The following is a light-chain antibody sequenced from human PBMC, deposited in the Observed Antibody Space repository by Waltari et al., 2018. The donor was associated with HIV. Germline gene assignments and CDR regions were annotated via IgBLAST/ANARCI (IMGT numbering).Light chain of an antibody. Sequence: QSALTQPASVSGSPGPSITISCTGTCRDVWSSRLVFLYQQHPGKAPKLIIYEVSKRPSGVSNRFSGSKSGSTASLTISGLQPEDEADYCCCSYASTTDTYVVFGGGTKLTVL. CDR3: CSYASTTDTYVV. CDR2: EVS. V-gene: IGLV2-23*02. CDR1: CRDVWSSRL. J-gene: IGLJ2*01.